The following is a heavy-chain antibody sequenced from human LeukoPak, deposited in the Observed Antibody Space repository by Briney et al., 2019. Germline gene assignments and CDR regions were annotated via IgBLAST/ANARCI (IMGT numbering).Heavy chain of an antibody. Sequence: ASVKVSCKASGYIFSNYGITWVRQAPGQGLEWMGWISGYNGNTKYAQKLQGRVTMTTDTSTSTAYMELRSLRPDDTAVYYCARSRDVEMATIGVLYWGKGTLVTVSS. V-gene: IGHV1-18*01. CDR1: GYIFSNYG. D-gene: IGHD5-24*01. CDR2: ISGYNGNT. J-gene: IGHJ4*02. CDR3: ARSRDVEMATIGVLY.